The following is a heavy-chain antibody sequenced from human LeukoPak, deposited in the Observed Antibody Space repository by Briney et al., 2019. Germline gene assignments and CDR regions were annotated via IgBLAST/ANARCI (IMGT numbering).Heavy chain of an antibody. D-gene: IGHD6-6*01. Sequence: RRSLRLSCAASGYTFSSYAMHWVRQAPGKGLEWVAVISYDGSNKYYADSVKGRFTISRDNSKDTLYLQMNSLRAEDTAVYYCARDRSSSYDYWGQGTLVTVSS. CDR3: ARDRSSSYDY. J-gene: IGHJ4*02. V-gene: IGHV3-30-3*01. CDR2: ISYDGSNK. CDR1: GYTFSSYA.